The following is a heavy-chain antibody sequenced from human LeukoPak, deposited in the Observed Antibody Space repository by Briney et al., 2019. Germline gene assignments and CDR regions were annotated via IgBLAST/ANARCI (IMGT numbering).Heavy chain of an antibody. Sequence: GGSLRLSCAASGFTFSDYYMSWIRQAPGKGLEWVSYISSSGSTIYYADSVKGRFTISRDNAKNSLYLQMNSLRAEDTAVYYCAKDRGELLWFGSLDYWGQGTLVTVSS. CDR2: ISSSGSTI. J-gene: IGHJ4*02. CDR1: GFTFSDYY. CDR3: AKDRGELLWFGSLDY. D-gene: IGHD3-10*01. V-gene: IGHV3-11*01.